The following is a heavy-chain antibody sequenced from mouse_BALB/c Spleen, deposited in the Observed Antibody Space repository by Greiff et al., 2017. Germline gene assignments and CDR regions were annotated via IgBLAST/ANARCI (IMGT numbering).Heavy chain of an antibody. CDR3: ARGGRLDY. J-gene: IGHJ2*01. V-gene: IGHV5-17*02. Sequence: EVQVVGSGGGLVQPGGSRKLSGAASGFTFSSFGMHWVRQAPEKGLGWVAYISSGSITIYYADTVKGRFTISRDNPKNTLFLQMTSLRSEDTAMYYCARGGRLDYWGQGTTLTVSS. CDR1: GFTFSSFG. CDR2: ISSGSITI. D-gene: IGHD3-3*01.